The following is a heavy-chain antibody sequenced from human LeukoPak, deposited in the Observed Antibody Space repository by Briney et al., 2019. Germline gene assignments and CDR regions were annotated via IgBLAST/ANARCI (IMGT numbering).Heavy chain of an antibody. CDR3: THDSSGYYSLHS. V-gene: IGHV3-15*01. Sequence: GGSLRLSCVVSGLTFRDAWVTWVRQAPGKGLEWVGRIKSLAVGGTTDYAAPVKGRFTISRVDSRNTVYLQMNSLKTEDTAVYFCTHDSSGYYSLHSWGQGTLVTVSS. CDR2: IKSLAVGGTT. CDR1: GLTFRDAW. J-gene: IGHJ4*02. D-gene: IGHD3-22*01.